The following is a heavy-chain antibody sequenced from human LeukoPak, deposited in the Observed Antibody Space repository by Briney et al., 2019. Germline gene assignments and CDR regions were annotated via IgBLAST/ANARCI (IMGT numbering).Heavy chain of an antibody. CDR1: GASISSTSYC. CDR2: IHTSGST. Sequence: PSETLSLTCTVSGASISSTSYCWGWIRQPAGKGLEWVGHIHTSGSTNYNPSLKSRVTISVDTSKNQFSLKLSSVTAADTAVYYCARVYGYGMGYYMDVWGKGTTVTVSS. D-gene: IGHD5-12*01. CDR3: ARVYGYGMGYYMDV. J-gene: IGHJ6*03. V-gene: IGHV4-61*09.